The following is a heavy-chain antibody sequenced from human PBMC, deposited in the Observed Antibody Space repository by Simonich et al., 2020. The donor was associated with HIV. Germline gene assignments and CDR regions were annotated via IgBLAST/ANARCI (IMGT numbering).Heavy chain of an antibody. CDR3: ARLTAGGLGEYFQH. Sequence: QVQLQQWGAGLLKPSETLSLTCAVYGGSFSGYYWNWIRQPPGKGLEWIEEIKHSRTTTYNPTLKSRVTISVDPAKNQFSLKLSSVTAADTAVYYCARLTAGGLGEYFQHWGQGTLVTVSS. D-gene: IGHD6-13*01. J-gene: IGHJ1*01. CDR2: IKHSRTT. V-gene: IGHV4-34*01. CDR1: GGSFSGYY.